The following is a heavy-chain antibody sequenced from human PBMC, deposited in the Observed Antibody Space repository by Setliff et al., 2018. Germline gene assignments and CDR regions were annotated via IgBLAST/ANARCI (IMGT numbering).Heavy chain of an antibody. Sequence: SETLSLTCTVSGGSISSHYWGWIRQPPGKGLEWIGSIYYSGSTYYNPSLKSRVTISVDTSKNQYSLKLSSVTAADTAVYYCARTLYDYDILTGPGYYFDYWGQGTLVTVSS. D-gene: IGHD3-9*01. V-gene: IGHV4-39*07. J-gene: IGHJ4*02. CDR2: IYYSGST. CDR1: GGSISSHY. CDR3: ARTLYDYDILTGPGYYFDY.